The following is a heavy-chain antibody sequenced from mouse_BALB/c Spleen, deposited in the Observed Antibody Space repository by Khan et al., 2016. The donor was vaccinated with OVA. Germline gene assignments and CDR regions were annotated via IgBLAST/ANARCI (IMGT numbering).Heavy chain of an antibody. V-gene: IGHV14-3*02. D-gene: IGHD2-1*01. CDR2: IDPPNDDS. CDR1: GFNITDTY. CDR3: ATRYGNPFAF. Sequence: VQLKESGAELVKPGASVKLSCSASGFNITDTYIHWMKQRPEQGMEWIGRIDPPNDDSKYGPKFQAKATLTADTSSNTAYLQLSSLTSEDTAVDYCATRYGNPFAFWGQGTLVSVSA. J-gene: IGHJ3*01.